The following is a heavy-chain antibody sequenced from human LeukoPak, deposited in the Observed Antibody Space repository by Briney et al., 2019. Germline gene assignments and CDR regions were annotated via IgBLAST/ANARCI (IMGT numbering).Heavy chain of an antibody. Sequence: ASVKVSCKASGYTFTGYGISWVRQAPGQGLEWMGWISAYNGNTNYAQKFQGRVTMTTDTSTSTAYMELRSLRSGDTAVYYCARFNTVTNLDYWGQGTLVTVSS. CDR2: ISAYNGNT. D-gene: IGHD4-17*01. CDR1: GYTFTGYG. V-gene: IGHV1-18*01. J-gene: IGHJ4*02. CDR3: ARFNTVTNLDY.